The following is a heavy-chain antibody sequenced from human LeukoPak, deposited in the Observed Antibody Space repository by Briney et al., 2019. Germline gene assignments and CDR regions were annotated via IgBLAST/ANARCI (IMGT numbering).Heavy chain of an antibody. Sequence: ASVKVSCKASGYTFTSYDINWVRQAPGQGLEWMGWMNPNSGNTGYAQKFQGRVTMTRNTSISTAYMELSSLRSEDTAVYYCARAEYTTGTTGFDYWGQGTLVTVSS. J-gene: IGHJ4*02. CDR2: MNPNSGNT. V-gene: IGHV1-8*01. CDR1: GYTFTSYD. CDR3: ARAEYTTGTTGFDY. D-gene: IGHD1-1*01.